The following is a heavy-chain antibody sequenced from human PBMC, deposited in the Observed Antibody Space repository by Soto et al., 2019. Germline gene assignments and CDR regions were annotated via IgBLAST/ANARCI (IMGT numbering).Heavy chain of an antibody. CDR3: AREDVIVGATSAFDS. D-gene: IGHD1-26*01. V-gene: IGHV3-21*01. J-gene: IGHJ4*02. CDR2: IHGRGNYI. Sequence: EVLLVESGGGLVKPGGALSLSCAASGFTFSTYNMNCVRQAPGKGLAWVSSIHGRGNYIYYTAAVMGRFTISRDNAKTSMYLRRKSLRAADTAVYYCAREDVIVGATSAFDSGGQGTLVTVSS. CDR1: GFTFSTYN.